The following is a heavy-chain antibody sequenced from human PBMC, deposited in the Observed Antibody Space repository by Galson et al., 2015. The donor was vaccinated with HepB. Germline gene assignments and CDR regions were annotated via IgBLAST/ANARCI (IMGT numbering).Heavy chain of an antibody. J-gene: IGHJ4*02. Sequence: LRLSCAASGFSFSSYWMHWVRQAPGKGLVWVSRINSDKSGTTYADSVRGRFTISRDNARNTLYLQMDSLRAEDTAVYYCAREGGGYFTDFDSWGQGTLVTVSS. D-gene: IGHD3-3*01. CDR1: GFSFSSYW. V-gene: IGHV3-74*01. CDR2: INSDKSGT. CDR3: AREGGGYFTDFDS.